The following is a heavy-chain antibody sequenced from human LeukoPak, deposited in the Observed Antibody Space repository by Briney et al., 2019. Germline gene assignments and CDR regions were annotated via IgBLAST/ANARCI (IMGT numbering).Heavy chain of an antibody. D-gene: IGHD3-10*01. J-gene: IGHJ6*02. CDR1: GYSFTSYW. Sequence: GESLKISCKGSGYSFTSYWIGWVRQMPGKGLEWMGIIYPGDSDTRYSPSFQGQVTISADKSISTAYLQWSSLKASDTAMYYCARCGSGSYYGTNYYYYYGMDVWGQGTTVTVSS. CDR3: ARCGSGSYYGTNYYYYYGMDV. CDR2: IYPGDSDT. V-gene: IGHV5-51*01.